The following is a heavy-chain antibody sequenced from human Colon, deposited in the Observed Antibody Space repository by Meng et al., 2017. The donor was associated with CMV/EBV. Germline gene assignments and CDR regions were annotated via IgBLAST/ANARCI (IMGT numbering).Heavy chain of an antibody. V-gene: IGHV4-39*01. Sequence: CTVSGGSISSSSYYWCWIRQPPGKGLEWIGSIYYSGSTYYNPSLKSRVTISVDTSKNQFSLKLSSVTAADTAVYYCGVGATPLHFDYWGQGTLVTVSS. CDR1: GGSISSSSYY. CDR2: IYYSGST. CDR3: GVGATPLHFDY. D-gene: IGHD1-26*01. J-gene: IGHJ4*02.